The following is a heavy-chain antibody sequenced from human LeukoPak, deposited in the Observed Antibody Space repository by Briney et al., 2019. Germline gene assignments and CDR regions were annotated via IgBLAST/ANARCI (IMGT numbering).Heavy chain of an antibody. CDR2: IYYSGST. CDR1: GGSISSSSYY. CDR3: ARDGPQYSL. D-gene: IGHD6-6*01. Sequence: PSETLSLTCTVSGGSISSSSYYWGWIRQPPGEGLEWIGSIYYSGSTYYNPSLKSRVTISVDTSKNQFSLKLSSVTAADTAVYYCARDGPQYSLWGQGTLVTVSS. V-gene: IGHV4-39*07. J-gene: IGHJ4*02.